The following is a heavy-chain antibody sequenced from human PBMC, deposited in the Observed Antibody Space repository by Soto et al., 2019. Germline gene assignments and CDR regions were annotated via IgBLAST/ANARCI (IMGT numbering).Heavy chain of an antibody. D-gene: IGHD3-22*01. CDR3: ARLGGYYQALDS. Sequence: SETLSLTCAVYGGSFSGYYWTWIRQPPGTGLEWIGEINHSGSTNYNPSLKSRVTISLNTSKNEVSLRLTSVTAADTAVYYCARLGGYYQALDSWGQGTLVTVSS. CDR1: GGSFSGYY. J-gene: IGHJ4*02. CDR2: INHSGST. V-gene: IGHV4-34*01.